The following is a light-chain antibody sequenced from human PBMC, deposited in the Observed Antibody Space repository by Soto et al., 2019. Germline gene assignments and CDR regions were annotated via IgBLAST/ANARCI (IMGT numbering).Light chain of an antibody. V-gene: IGKV3-20*01. Sequence: EIVLTQSPGTLSLSPGERATLSCRASQSVSSSYLAWYQQKPGQAPRLLIYGASSRATGIPDRFSGSGSGKDFHPNNRQPEAEDFAVYYCQQYGSSPWTFGQGTKVEI. CDR2: GAS. CDR3: QQYGSSPWT. CDR1: QSVSSSY. J-gene: IGKJ1*01.